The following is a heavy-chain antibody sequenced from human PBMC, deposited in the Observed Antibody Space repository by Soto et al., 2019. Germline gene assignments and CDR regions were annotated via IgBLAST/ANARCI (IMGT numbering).Heavy chain of an antibody. J-gene: IGHJ6*02. CDR1: GGTFSSYA. D-gene: IGHD6-19*01. CDR2: IIPIFGTA. Sequence: QVQLVQSGAEVKKPGSSVKVSCKASGGTFSSYAISWVRQAPGQGLEWMGGIIPIFGTANYAQKFQGRVTITADESTSTAYMERGSLRSEDTAVYYCARVYELAVAPYGMDVWGQGTTVTVSS. CDR3: ARVYELAVAPYGMDV. V-gene: IGHV1-69*12.